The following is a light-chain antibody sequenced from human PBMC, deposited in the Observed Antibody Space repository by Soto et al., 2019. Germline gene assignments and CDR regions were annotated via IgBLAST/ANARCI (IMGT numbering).Light chain of an antibody. Sequence: EIVLTQSPATLSLSAGERATLSCRASQSVSTYLAWYQQKSGQAPRLLIYDASNRATGIPARFSGSGSGTDFTLSISSLEPEDFAVYYCQQYNNWPRTFGQGTKVDIK. J-gene: IGKJ1*01. V-gene: IGKV3-11*01. CDR3: QQYNNWPRT. CDR2: DAS. CDR1: QSVSTY.